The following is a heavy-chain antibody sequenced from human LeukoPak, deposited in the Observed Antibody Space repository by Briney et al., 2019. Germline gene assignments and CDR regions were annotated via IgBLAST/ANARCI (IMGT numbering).Heavy chain of an antibody. CDR3: ARHHASTYYYDSSGLNWFDP. CDR2: IIPIFGTA. D-gene: IGHD3-22*01. CDR1: GGTFSSYA. J-gene: IGHJ5*02. V-gene: IGHV1-69*05. Sequence: GSXVKVSCKASGGTFSSYAISWVRQAPGQGPEWMGRIIPIFGTANYAQKLQGRVTITTDESTSTAYMELSSLRSEDTAVYYCARHHASTYYYDSSGLNWFDPWGQGTLVTVSS.